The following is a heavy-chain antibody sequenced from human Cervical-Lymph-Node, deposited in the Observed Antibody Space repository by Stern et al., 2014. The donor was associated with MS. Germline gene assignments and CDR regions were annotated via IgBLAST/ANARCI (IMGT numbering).Heavy chain of an antibody. Sequence: QVQLVQSGAEVKKPWSSVKVSCKASGGTFSNYPTSWVRQAPGHGLEWMGGIVPLFGKPNYAQKFPGRVTLTADESKRTPYAHLSSLRSEDTAVYYCASPLTATSVPFGYYGMDVWGQGTTVTVS. J-gene: IGHJ6*02. CDR2: IVPLFGKP. CDR1: GGTFSNYP. CDR3: ASPLTATSVPFGYYGMDV. D-gene: IGHD4-17*01. V-gene: IGHV1-69*01.